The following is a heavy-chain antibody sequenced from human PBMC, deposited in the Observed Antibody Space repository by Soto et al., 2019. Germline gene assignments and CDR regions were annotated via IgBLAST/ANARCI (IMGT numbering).Heavy chain of an antibody. V-gene: IGHV4-30-2*01. D-gene: IGHD3-16*01. J-gene: IGHJ5*02. CDR3: ARAVAPYLGTWFDP. CDR1: GGSISSGNSYS. Sequence: QLQLQESGSGLVKPSQTLSLTCAVSGGSISSGNSYSWSWIRQPLGKGLEWIGSISHTGSTSYNPALKGRVSMSFDKSKNQFSLKLSSVTAADMAVYFCARAVAPYLGTWFDPWGQGTLVSVSS. CDR2: ISHTGST.